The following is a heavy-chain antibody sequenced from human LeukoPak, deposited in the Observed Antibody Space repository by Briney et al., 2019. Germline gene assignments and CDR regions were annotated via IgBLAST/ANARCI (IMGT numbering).Heavy chain of an antibody. D-gene: IGHD2-8*01. CDR2: IKQDGSEK. CDR1: AFTFSSYG. Sequence: GGSLRLSCAASAFTFSSYGMSWVRQAPGKGLEWVANIKQDGSEKYYVDSVKGRFTISRDNAKNSLYLQMNSLRAEDTAVYYCAREDEYAAFDIWGQGTMVTVSS. V-gene: IGHV3-7*01. CDR3: AREDEYAAFDI. J-gene: IGHJ3*02.